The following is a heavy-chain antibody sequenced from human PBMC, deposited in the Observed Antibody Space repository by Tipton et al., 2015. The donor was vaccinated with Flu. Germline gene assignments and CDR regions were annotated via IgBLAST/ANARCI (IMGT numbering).Heavy chain of an antibody. CDR3: ARWDFSNYVSDPKNWFDR. D-gene: IGHD4-11*01. CDR1: GDSIRSDYF. J-gene: IGHJ5*02. V-gene: IGHV4-38-2*01. Sequence: LSCAVSGDSIRSDYFWGWIRQPPGKGLEWIATIHRSGSTKYNPSLKSRVTISLDTSKNQFYLEMRSVTAADVAVYYCARWDFSNYVSDPKNWFDRWGQGTLVTVSS. CDR2: IHRSGST.